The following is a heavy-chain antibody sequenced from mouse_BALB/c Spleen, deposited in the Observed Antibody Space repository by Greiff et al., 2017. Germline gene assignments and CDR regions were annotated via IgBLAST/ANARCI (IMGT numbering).Heavy chain of an antibody. J-gene: IGHJ3*01. CDR1: GFTFSSFG. Sequence: EVKVVESGGGLVQPGGSRKLSCAASGFTFSSFGMHWVRQAPEKGLEWVAYISSGSSTIYYADTVKGRFTISRDNPKNTLFLQMTSLRSEDTAMYYCARGGQLGLRPAWFAYWGQGTLVTVSA. CDR3: ARGGQLGLRPAWFAY. D-gene: IGHD3-2*01. CDR2: ISSGSSTI. V-gene: IGHV5-17*02.